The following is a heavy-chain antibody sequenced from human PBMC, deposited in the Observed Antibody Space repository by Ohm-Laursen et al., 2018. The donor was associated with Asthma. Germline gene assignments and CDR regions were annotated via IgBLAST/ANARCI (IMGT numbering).Heavy chain of an antibody. J-gene: IGHJ4*02. CDR3: ARDTNAVAAYWMNY. V-gene: IGHV3-30-3*01. D-gene: IGHD6-19*01. Sequence: SLRLSCADSGFNFNSSAMHWVRQAPGKGLEWVAVMSYDGSNKYYADSVKGRFTISRDNSKNTLYLQMNSLRAEDTAVYYCARDTNAVAAYWMNYWGQGTLVTVSS. CDR2: MSYDGSNK. CDR1: GFNFNSSA.